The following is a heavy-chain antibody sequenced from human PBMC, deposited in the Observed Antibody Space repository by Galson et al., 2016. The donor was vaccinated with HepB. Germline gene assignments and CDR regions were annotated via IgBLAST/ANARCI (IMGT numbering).Heavy chain of an antibody. CDR2: INVGNGNT. D-gene: IGHD3/OR15-3a*01. CDR3: AREHDIWTSYAFDI. V-gene: IGHV1-3*01. J-gene: IGHJ3*02. CDR1: GFTLTSYA. Sequence: SVKVSCKASGFTLTSYAIKWVRQAPGQRLEWMGWINVGNGNTKYSEKFQDRVTITRDTSASTVYMELSSLRSEDTAVYYCAREHDIWTSYAFDIWGQGTMITVSS.